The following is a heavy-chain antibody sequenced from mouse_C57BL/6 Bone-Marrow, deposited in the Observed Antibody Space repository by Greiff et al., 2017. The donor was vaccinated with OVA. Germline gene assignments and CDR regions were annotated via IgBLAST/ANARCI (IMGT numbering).Heavy chain of an antibody. Sequence: LQESGAELARPGASVKLSCKASGYTFTSYGISWVKQRTGQGLEWIGEIYPRSGNTYYNEKFKGKATLTADKSSSTAYMELRSLTSEDSAVYFCARGGQLRLRGFAYWGQGTLVTVSA. CDR3: ARGGQLRLRGFAY. D-gene: IGHD3-2*02. J-gene: IGHJ3*01. V-gene: IGHV1-81*01. CDR2: IYPRSGNT. CDR1: GYTFTSYG.